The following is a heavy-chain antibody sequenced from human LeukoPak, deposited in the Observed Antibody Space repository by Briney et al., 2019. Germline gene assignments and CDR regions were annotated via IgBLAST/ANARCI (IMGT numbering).Heavy chain of an antibody. D-gene: IGHD4-23*01. CDR3: ARARYGGNYYFDY. J-gene: IGHJ4*02. CDR1: GFTFSSFS. Sequence: GGSLRLSCAASGFTFSSFSMNWVRQAPGKGLEWVATMTSTSTIYYADSVKGRFTISRDNARNSVYLQMNSLRAEDTAVYYCARARYGGNYYFDYWGQGTLVTVSS. CDR2: MTSTSTI. V-gene: IGHV3-69-1*01.